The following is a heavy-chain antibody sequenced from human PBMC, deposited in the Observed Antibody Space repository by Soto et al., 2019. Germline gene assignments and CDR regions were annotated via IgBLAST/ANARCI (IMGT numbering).Heavy chain of an antibody. CDR1: GFTFDDYA. CDR2: ISWNSNII. Sequence: EVQLVESGGGLVQPGRSLRLSCAASGFTFDDYAMHWVRRVPGKGLEWVSSISWNSNIIGYADSVKGRFTISRDNAKNSLYLQMNSLRPEDTALYYCAKGGPAGFCSGVRCYFDYWGQGTLVTVSS. V-gene: IGHV3-9*01. D-gene: IGHD2-15*01. CDR3: AKGGPAGFCSGVRCYFDY. J-gene: IGHJ4*02.